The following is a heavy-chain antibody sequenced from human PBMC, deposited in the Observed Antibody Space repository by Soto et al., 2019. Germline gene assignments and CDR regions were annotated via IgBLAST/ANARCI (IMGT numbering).Heavy chain of an antibody. Sequence: QVQLQESGPGLVKPSQTLSLTCTVSGGSISSGGYYWSWIRQHPGKGLEWIGYIYYSGSTYYNPSLKSRVTISVDTSKNQFSLKLSSVTAADTAVYYCASRVVPANRFSYNWFDPWGQGTLVTVSS. V-gene: IGHV4-31*03. D-gene: IGHD2-2*01. J-gene: IGHJ5*02. CDR2: IYYSGST. CDR3: ASRVVPANRFSYNWFDP. CDR1: GGSISSGGYY.